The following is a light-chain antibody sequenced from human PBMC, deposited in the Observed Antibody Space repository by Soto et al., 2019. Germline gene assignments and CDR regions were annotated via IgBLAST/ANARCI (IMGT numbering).Light chain of an antibody. Sequence: VKSQVALSLPDTTGEPASISCRSSHSLLYSGGDNYLDWYVQKPGQSPQLLIYLASNRASGVPARFSGSGSGTHFRLKISRVEDEAAGLYYLMQRFQAPKTSCHGTRLEIK. CDR3: MQRFQAPKT. CDR1: HSLLYSGGDNY. CDR2: LAS. J-gene: IGKJ5*01. V-gene: IGKV2-28*01.